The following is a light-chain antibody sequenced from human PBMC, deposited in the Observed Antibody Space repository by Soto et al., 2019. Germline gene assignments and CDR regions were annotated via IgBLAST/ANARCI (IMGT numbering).Light chain of an antibody. CDR2: GAS. V-gene: IGKV3-15*01. J-gene: IGKJ1*01. CDR1: QSVSSN. CDR3: QQYNTWPRT. Sequence: IVMTQSPATLSVSPGERATLSCRASQSVSSNLAWYQQKPGQPPRLLIYGASTRATGFPAGFSGSGSGTEFTLTISSLQSEDFAAYYCQQYNTWPRTFGQGTKVDIK.